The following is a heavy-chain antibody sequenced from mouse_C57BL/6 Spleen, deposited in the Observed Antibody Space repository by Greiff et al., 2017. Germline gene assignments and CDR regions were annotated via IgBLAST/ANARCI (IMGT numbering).Heavy chain of an antibody. D-gene: IGHD2-1*01. CDR1: GYAFSSSW. CDR2: IYPGDGDT. Sequence: VQLQQSGPELVKPGASVKISCKASGYAFSSSWMNWVKQRPGKGLEWIGRIYPGDGDTNYNGKFKGKATLTADKSSSTTYMLLSSLTSEDSAVYFCAVYYGKRYYAMDYWGQGTSVTVSS. J-gene: IGHJ4*01. CDR3: AVYYGKRYYAMDY. V-gene: IGHV1-82*01.